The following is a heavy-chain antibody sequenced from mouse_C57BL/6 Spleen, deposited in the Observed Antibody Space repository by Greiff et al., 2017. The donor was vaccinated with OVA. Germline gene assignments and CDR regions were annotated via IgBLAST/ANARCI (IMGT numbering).Heavy chain of an antibody. CDR2: IRNKANNHAT. D-gene: IGHD2-1*01. CDR3: TRANYFFYAMDY. V-gene: IGHV6-6*01. Sequence: EVKVIESGGGLVQPGGSMKLSCAASGFTFSDAWMDWVRQSPEKGLEWVAEIRNKANNHATYYAESVKGRFTISRDDSKSSVYLQMNSLRAEDTGIYYCTRANYFFYAMDYWGQGTSVTVSS. J-gene: IGHJ4*01. CDR1: GFTFSDAW.